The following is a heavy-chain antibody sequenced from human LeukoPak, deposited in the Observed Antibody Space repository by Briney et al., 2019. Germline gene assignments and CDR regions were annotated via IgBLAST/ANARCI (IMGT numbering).Heavy chain of an antibody. CDR2: IWYDGINK. CDR1: GFTFSSYG. D-gene: IGHD3-10*01. CDR3: ATSYGSGSYYHFDY. Sequence: GGSLRLSCAASGFTFSSYGMHWVRQAPGKGLEWLTVIWYDGINKYYADSVKGRFTISRDNSKNTLYLQMNSLRAEDTAVYYCATSYGSGSYYHFDYWGQGTLVTVSS. V-gene: IGHV3-33*08. J-gene: IGHJ4*02.